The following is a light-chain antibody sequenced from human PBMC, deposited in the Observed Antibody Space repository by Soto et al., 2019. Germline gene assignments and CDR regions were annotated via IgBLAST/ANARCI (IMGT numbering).Light chain of an antibody. V-gene: IGLV2-8*01. Sequence: QSVLTQPPSASGSPGQSVTISCTGTSSVVGGYNYVSWYQQHPGKAPKLMIYEVSKRPSGVPDRFSGSKSGNTASLTVSGLQAEDEADYYCSSYAGSNNLGFGGGTQLTVL. CDR2: EVS. J-gene: IGLJ2*01. CDR1: SSVVGGYNY. CDR3: SSYAGSNNLG.